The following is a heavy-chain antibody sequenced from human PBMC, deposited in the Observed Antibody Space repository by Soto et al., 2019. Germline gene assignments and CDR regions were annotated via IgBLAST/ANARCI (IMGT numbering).Heavy chain of an antibody. D-gene: IGHD1-7*01. CDR2: IIPIFGTA. V-gene: IGHV1-69*13. CDR1: GGTFSSYA. Sequence: SVKVSCKASGGTFSSYAISWVRQAPGQGLEWMGGIIPIFGTANYAQKFQGRVTITADESTSTAYMELSSLRSEDTAVYYCARMELGITGTTNWFDPWGQGTLVTVSS. J-gene: IGHJ5*02. CDR3: ARMELGITGTTNWFDP.